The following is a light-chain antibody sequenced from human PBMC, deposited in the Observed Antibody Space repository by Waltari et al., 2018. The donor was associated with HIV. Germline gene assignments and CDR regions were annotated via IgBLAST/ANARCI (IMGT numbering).Light chain of an antibody. Sequence: QSVLTQSPSVSEAPRQSVTISCSGSDSNIGSHALTWYQQFPRKPPRLLVYNDDLILSGVSDRLSASKSGTSASLAINDLQSEHESHYYCAAWDGGLNGVIFGGGTKVTVL. CDR2: NDD. V-gene: IGLV1-36*01. CDR1: DSNIGSHA. CDR3: AAWDGGLNGVI. J-gene: IGLJ2*01.